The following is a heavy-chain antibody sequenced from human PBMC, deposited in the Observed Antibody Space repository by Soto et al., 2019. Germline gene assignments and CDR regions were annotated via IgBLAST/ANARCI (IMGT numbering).Heavy chain of an antibody. CDR3: ARGTGDYVDYYYYMDV. CDR2: INANSGGT. CDR1: GYTFTGYY. D-gene: IGHD4-17*01. Sequence: QVQLVQSGAEVKKPGASVKVSYKASGYTFTGYYMHWVRQAPGQGLEWMGWINANSGGTNYAQKFQGWVTMTRDTSISTAYMELSRLRSDDTAVHYCARGTGDYVDYYYYMDVWGKGTTVTVSS. V-gene: IGHV1-2*04. J-gene: IGHJ6*03.